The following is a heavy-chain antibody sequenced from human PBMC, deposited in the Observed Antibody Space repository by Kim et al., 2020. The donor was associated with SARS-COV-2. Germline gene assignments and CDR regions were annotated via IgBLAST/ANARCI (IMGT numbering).Heavy chain of an antibody. CDR3: ARGLRGDVDSF. V-gene: IGHV3-48*02. CDR2: INSNGRSK. J-gene: IGHJ1*01. CDR1: GIPFSNSG. D-gene: IGHD3-16*01. Sequence: GGSLRLSCVVSGIPFSNSGMDWVRQAPGKGLEWISAINSNGRSKFYADSVKGRFTISRDNAKNSLYLEMNSLRDEDTAVYYCARGLRGDVDSFWGQGTLVTVSS.